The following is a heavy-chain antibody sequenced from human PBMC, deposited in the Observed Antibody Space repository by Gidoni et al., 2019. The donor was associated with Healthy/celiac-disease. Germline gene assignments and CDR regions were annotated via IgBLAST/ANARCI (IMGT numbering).Heavy chain of an antibody. CDR3: ARDLFSSIAARLFDY. J-gene: IGHJ4*02. CDR2: IKQDGSEK. Sequence: EVQLVESGGGLVQPWGSLRLSCAASGFTFSSYWMSWVRQTPGKGLEWVANIKQDGSEKYYVDSVKGRFTISRDNAKNSLYLQMNSLRAEDTAVYYCARDLFSSIAARLFDYWGQGTLVTVSS. CDR1: GFTFSSYW. D-gene: IGHD6-6*01. V-gene: IGHV3-7*01.